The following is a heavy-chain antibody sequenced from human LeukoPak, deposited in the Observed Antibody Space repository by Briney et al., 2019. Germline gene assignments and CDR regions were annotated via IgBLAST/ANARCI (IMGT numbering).Heavy chain of an antibody. D-gene: IGHD5-18*01. CDR1: GFTVSSNY. CDR3: ARDRYSYGVLFDY. V-gene: IGHV3-53*05. J-gene: IGHJ4*02. CDR2: IYSGGST. Sequence: PGESLRLSCAASGFTVSSNYMSWVRQAPGKGLEWVSVIYSGGSTYYADSVKGRFTISRDNSKNTLYLQMGSLRAEDMAVYYCARDRYSYGVLFDYWGQGTLVTVSS.